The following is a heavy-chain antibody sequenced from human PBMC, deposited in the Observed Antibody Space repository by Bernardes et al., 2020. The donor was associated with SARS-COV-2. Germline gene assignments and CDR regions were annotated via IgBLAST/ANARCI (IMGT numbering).Heavy chain of an antibody. Sequence: GGSLRLSCTASGFTFSIYAMSWVRQAPGKGLEWVSAISCRGGSTCYADSVRGRFTISRDNSKNTLYMQMNSLRAEDTAVYYCAKVIAAAGKGGVFDYYYGMDVWGQGTTVTVSS. CDR2: ISCRGGST. CDR1: GFTFSIYA. V-gene: IGHV3-23*01. D-gene: IGHD6-13*01. CDR3: AKVIAAAGKGGVFDYYYGMDV. J-gene: IGHJ6*02.